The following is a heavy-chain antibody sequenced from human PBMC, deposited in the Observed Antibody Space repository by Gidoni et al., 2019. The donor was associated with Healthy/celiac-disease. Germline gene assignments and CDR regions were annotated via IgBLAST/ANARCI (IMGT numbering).Heavy chain of an antibody. J-gene: IGHJ6*02. CDR3: ARVVDLRFLEWPVGYGMDV. CDR1: GGNLSSYA. Sequence: QVQLVQSGAEVKKPGPSVKVSCKASGGNLSSYAISWVRQAPGQGLEWMGGIIPIFGTANYAQKFQGRVTITADESTSTAYMELSSLRSEDTAVYYCARVVDLRFLEWPVGYGMDVWGQGTTVTVSS. D-gene: IGHD3-3*01. CDR2: IIPIFGTA. V-gene: IGHV1-69*01.